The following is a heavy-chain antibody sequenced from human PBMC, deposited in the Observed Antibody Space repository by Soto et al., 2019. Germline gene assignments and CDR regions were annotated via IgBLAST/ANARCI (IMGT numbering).Heavy chain of an antibody. CDR1: GYTFTSYG. D-gene: IGHD3-22*01. J-gene: IGHJ1*01. V-gene: IGHV1-18*04. CDR3: ARDRWSGYYDSSGYYYEYFQH. CDR2: ISAYNGNT. Sequence: GASVKVSCKASGYTFTSYGISWVRQAPGQGLEWMGWISAYNGNTNYAQKLQGRVTMTTDTSKSTAYMELRSLRSDDTAVYYCARDRWSGYYDSSGYYYEYFQHWGQGTLVTVSS.